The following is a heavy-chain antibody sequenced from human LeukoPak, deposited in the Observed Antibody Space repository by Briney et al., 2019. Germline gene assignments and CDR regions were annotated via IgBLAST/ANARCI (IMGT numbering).Heavy chain of an antibody. CDR3: ARAGGDGYNGGGFYY. CDR2: IYSGGST. J-gene: IGHJ4*02. V-gene: IGHV3-66*01. CDR1: GFTVSSNY. D-gene: IGHD5-24*01. Sequence: GGSLRLSCAASGFTVSSNYMSWVRQAPGKGLEWVSVIYSGGSTYYADSVKGRFTISRDNSKNTLYLQMNSLRAEDTAVYYCARAGGDGYNGGGFYYWGQGTLVTVSS.